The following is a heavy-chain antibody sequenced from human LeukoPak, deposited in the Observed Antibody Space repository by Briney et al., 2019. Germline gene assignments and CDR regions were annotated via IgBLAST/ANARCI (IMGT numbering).Heavy chain of an antibody. CDR1: GYTFTSYD. CDR3: ARRRQWLEHPNWFDP. CDR2: MNPNSGNT. D-gene: IGHD6-19*01. J-gene: IGHJ5*02. V-gene: IGHV1-8*01. Sequence: ASVKVSCKASGYTFTSYDINWVRQATGQGLGWMGWMNPNSGNTGYAQKFQGRVTMTRNTSISTAYMELSSLRSEDTAVYYCARRRQWLEHPNWFDPWGQGTLVTVSS.